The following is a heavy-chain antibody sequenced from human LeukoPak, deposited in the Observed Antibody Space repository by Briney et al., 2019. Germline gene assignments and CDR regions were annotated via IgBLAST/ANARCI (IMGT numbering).Heavy chain of an antibody. D-gene: IGHD1-26*01. CDR1: GYTFTSYD. J-gene: IGHJ5*02. Sequence: ASVKVSCKASGYTFTSYDINWVRQATGQGLEWMGWMNPNSGNTGYAQKFQGRVTITRNTSISTAYMELSSLRSEDTAVYCCARVREDGNNWFDPWGQGTLVTVSS. CDR2: MNPNSGNT. V-gene: IGHV1-8*03. CDR3: ARVREDGNNWFDP.